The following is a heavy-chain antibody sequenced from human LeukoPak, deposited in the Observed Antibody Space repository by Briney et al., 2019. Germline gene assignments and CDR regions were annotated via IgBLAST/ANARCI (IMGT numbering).Heavy chain of an antibody. D-gene: IGHD6-13*01. J-gene: IGHJ4*02. CDR2: ISAYNGNT. CDR1: GYTFPDYG. V-gene: IGHV1-18*01. CDR3: ARDVTLKAAAGGY. Sequence: ASVKVSCKASGYTFPDYGISWVRQAPGQGLEWMGWISAYNGNTNYAQNFQGRVTMTTDTSTSTAYMELRSLRSDDTAVYYCARDVTLKAAAGGYWGQGTLVTVFS.